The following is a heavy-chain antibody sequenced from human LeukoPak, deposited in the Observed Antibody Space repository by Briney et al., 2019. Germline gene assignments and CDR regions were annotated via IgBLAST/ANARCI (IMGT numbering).Heavy chain of an antibody. V-gene: IGHV3-23*01. CDR2: ISGSGGST. CDR3: AKPPPGFRTERITMIVAFDY. J-gene: IGHJ4*02. CDR1: GFTFSSYA. D-gene: IGHD3-22*01. Sequence: GVSLRLSCAASGFTFSSYAMSWVRQAPGKGLEWVSAISGSGGSTYYADSVKGRFTISRDNSKNTLYLQMNSLRAEDTAVYYCAKPPPGFRTERITMIVAFDYWGQGTLVTVSS.